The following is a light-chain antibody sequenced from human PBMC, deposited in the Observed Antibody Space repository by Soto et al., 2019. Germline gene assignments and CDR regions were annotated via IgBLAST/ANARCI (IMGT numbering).Light chain of an antibody. CDR2: EVS. CDR1: SSDVGGYNY. V-gene: IGLV2-14*01. CDR3: SSYTSSSTLV. J-gene: IGLJ2*01. Sequence: QSALTQPASVSGSPGQSITISCTGSSSDVGGYNYVSWYQQHPGKAPKLMIYEVSNRPSGISNRFSGSKSGNTASLTLSGLQAEDEADYYGSSYTSSSTLVFGGGTKITVL.